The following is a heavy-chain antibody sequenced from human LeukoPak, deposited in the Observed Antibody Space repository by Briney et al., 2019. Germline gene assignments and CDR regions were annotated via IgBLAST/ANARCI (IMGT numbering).Heavy chain of an antibody. CDR3: AAYYYDSSGYYQVDY. CDR1: GYNFTSYW. V-gene: IGHV5-10-1*01. J-gene: IGHJ4*02. D-gene: IGHD3-22*01. Sequence: GESLRISCKGSGYNFTSYWISWVRQMPGKGLEWMGRIDPSDSYTNYSPSFQGHVTISADKSISTAYLQWSSLKASDTAMYYCAAYYYDSSGYYQVDYWGQGTLVTVSS. CDR2: IDPSDSYT.